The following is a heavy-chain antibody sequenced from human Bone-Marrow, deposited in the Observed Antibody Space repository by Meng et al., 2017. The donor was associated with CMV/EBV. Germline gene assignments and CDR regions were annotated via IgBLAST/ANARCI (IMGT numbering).Heavy chain of an antibody. CDR2: ISGSGGST. J-gene: IGHJ4*02. V-gene: IGHV3-23*01. D-gene: IGHD2-2*01. CDR3: AKDYVVVPAAGGYFDY. CDR1: GFTFSSYA. Sequence: GGSLRLSCAASGFTFSSYAMSWVRQAPGKGLEWVSAISGSGGSTYYADSVKGRFTISRDNSKNTLYLQMNSLRAEDTAVYYCAKDYVVVPAAGGYFDYWGQGTLVTVSS.